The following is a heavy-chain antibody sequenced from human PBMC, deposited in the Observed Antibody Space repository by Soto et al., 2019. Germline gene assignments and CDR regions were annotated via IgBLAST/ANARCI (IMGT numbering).Heavy chain of an antibody. CDR1: GGTFSSYA. D-gene: IGHD6-13*01. Sequence: QVQLVQSGAEVKKPGSSVKVSCKASGGTFSSYAISWVRQAPGQGLEWMGGIIPIFGTANYAQKFQGRVTITADESTSTAYIELSSLRSEDTAVYYCARDRRAATANYSYGMDVWGQGTTGTV. J-gene: IGHJ6*02. CDR2: IIPIFGTA. V-gene: IGHV1-69*01. CDR3: ARDRRAATANYSYGMDV.